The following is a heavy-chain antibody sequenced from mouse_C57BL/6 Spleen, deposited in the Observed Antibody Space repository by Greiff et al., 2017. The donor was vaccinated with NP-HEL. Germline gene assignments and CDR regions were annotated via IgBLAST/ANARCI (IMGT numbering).Heavy chain of an antibody. D-gene: IGHD1-2*01. CDR2: IYPGSGSP. CDR3: AREDYGSWAY. V-gene: IGHV1-55*01. J-gene: IGHJ3*01. CDR1: GYTFTSYW. Sequence: QVQLQQPGAELVKPGASVKMSCKASGYTFTSYWITWVKQRPGQGLEWIGDIYPGSGSPNYNEKFKSKATLTVDTSSSTAYMQLSSLTSEDAAVYYCAREDYGSWAYWGQGTLVTVSA.